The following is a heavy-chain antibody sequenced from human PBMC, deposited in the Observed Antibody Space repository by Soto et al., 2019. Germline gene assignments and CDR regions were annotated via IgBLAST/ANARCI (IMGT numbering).Heavy chain of an antibody. V-gene: IGHV4-34*01. CDR3: ARKLEASVRHVEWFSYKWFDP. CDR1: GDSLSGYA. CDR2: ITFRGVT. Sequence: SETLSLTCYVHGDSLSGYAWSWIRQPPGKGLEWIGEITFRGVTNYHPSLKSRVSMSVDTSKNRISLNVSSVTAADTALYFCARKLEASVRHVEWFSYKWFDPWGPGTLVTVSS. D-gene: IGHD3-9*01. J-gene: IGHJ5*02.